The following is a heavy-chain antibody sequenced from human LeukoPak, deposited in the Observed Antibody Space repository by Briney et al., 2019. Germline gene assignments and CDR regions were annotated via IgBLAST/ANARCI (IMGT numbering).Heavy chain of an antibody. CDR2: LYSGGNT. J-gene: IGHJ4*02. CDR1: GLTVSSNY. V-gene: IGHV3-53*01. Sequence: GGSLRLSCAVSGLTVSSNYMSWVRQAPGKGLEWVSVLYSGGNTYYADSVKGRFTISRDNSKNTLYLQMNSLRAEDTAVYYCARDPFDYWGQGTLVTVSS. CDR3: ARDPFDY.